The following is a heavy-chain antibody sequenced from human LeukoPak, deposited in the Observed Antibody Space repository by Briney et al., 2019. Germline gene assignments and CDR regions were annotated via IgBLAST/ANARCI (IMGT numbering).Heavy chain of an antibody. CDR3: ARGSVTQRHLNWFDP. D-gene: IGHD4-17*01. Sequence: SETLSLTCAVYGGSFSGYYWSRIRQPPGKGLEWIGEINHSGSTNYNPSLKSRVTISVDTSKTQFSLKLSSVTAADTAVYYCARGSVTQRHLNWFDPWGQGTLVTVSS. V-gene: IGHV4-34*01. J-gene: IGHJ5*02. CDR1: GGSFSGYY. CDR2: INHSGST.